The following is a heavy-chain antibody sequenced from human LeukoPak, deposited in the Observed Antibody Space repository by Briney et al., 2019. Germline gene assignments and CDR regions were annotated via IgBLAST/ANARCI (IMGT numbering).Heavy chain of an antibody. J-gene: IGHJ4*02. CDR1: GFTFSDYW. V-gene: IGHV3-74*01. CDR2: IKSDGGLT. D-gene: IGHD2-21*02. CDR3: AKDVSTNCVGDCPPDY. Sequence: GGSLRLSCAASGFTFSDYWMHWVRQAPGKGLVWVSRIKSDGGLTNYADSVKGRFTISRDNTKNTLYLQMNSLRAEDTAVYYCAKDVSTNCVGDCPPDYWGQGTLVTVSS.